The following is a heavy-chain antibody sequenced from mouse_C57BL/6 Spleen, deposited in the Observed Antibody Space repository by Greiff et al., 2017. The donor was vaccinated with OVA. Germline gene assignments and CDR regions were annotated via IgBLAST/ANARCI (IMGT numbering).Heavy chain of an antibody. Sequence: EVQLQQSGPELVKPGASVKLSCKASGYTFTDYYMNWVKQSPGKSLEWIGNINPNNGGTSYNQKFKGKATLTVDKSSSTAYMELRSLTSEDSAVYYCARSRLLCGYEMGYWGQGTSVTVSS. D-gene: IGHD1-1*02. CDR1: GYTFTDYY. CDR3: ARSRLLCGYEMGY. J-gene: IGHJ4*01. CDR2: INPNNGGT. V-gene: IGHV1-26*01.